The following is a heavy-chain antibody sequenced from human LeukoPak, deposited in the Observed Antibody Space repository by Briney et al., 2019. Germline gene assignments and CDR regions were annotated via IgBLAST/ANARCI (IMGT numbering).Heavy chain of an antibody. V-gene: IGHV5-51*01. Sequence: GESLKISCQGSGNSFTSYWIVWVRQMPGKGVEWMGIIYPGDSDTRYSPSFQGQVTISADKSISTAYLQWSSLKASDTAMYYCSRLRSHYFDYWGQGTLVTVSS. J-gene: IGHJ4*02. CDR2: IYPGDSDT. CDR1: GNSFTSYW. CDR3: SRLRSHYFDY.